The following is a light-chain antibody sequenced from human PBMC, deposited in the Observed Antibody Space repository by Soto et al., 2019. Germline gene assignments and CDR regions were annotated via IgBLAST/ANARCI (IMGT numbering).Light chain of an antibody. CDR2: GAS. Sequence: IVMTQSPATLSVSPGERATLSCRASQSVSSYLAWYQQKPGQAPRLLIYGASTRATGIPARFSGSGSGTEFTLTISSLQSEDFSVYFCQQYNKWPETFGQGTKVDIK. CDR1: QSVSSY. J-gene: IGKJ2*01. CDR3: QQYNKWPET. V-gene: IGKV3-15*01.